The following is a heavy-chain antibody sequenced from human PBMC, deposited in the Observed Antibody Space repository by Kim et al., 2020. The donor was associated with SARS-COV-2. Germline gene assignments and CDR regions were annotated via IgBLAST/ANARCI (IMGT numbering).Heavy chain of an antibody. D-gene: IGHD3-10*01. CDR3: ARASVVVRGVKTFDY. CDR2: IKQDGSEK. V-gene: IGHV3-7*01. J-gene: IGHJ4*02. Sequence: GGSLRLSCAASGFTFSSYWMSWVRQAPGKGLEWVANIKQDGSEKYYVDSVKGRFTISRDNAKNSLYLQMNSLRAEDTAVYYCARASVVVRGVKTFDYWGQGTLVTVSS. CDR1: GFTFSSYW.